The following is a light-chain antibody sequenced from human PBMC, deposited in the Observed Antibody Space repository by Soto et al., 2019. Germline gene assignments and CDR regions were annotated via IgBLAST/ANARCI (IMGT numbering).Light chain of an antibody. J-gene: IGLJ2*01. CDR2: EVT. V-gene: IGLV2-14*01. CDR3: SSYSRSSSVI. Sequence: QSALTQPASVSGSPGQSITISCTGTSGDVGAYNYVSWYQQHPGKAPKLMIYEVTNRPSGVSNRFSASKSGNTASLTISGLQAEDEADYYCSSYSRSSSVIFGGGTKLTVL. CDR1: SGDVGAYNY.